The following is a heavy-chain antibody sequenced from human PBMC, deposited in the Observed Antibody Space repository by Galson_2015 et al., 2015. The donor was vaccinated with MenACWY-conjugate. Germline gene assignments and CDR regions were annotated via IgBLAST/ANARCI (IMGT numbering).Heavy chain of an antibody. Sequence: SVKVSCKASGFTFTSSAVQWVRQARGQRLEWIGWIVVGSGNTNYAQKFQERVTITRDMSTSTAYMELSSLRSEDTAVYYCAAGRGSYKSDAFDIWGQGTMVTVSS. CDR3: AAGRGSYKSDAFDI. CDR1: GFTFTSSA. J-gene: IGHJ3*02. V-gene: IGHV1-58*01. D-gene: IGHD1-26*01. CDR2: IVVGSGNT.